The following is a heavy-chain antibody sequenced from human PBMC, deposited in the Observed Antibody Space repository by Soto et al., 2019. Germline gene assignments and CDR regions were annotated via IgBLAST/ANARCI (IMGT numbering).Heavy chain of an antibody. J-gene: IGHJ4*02. CDR1: GGTFSSYA. CDR2: IIPIFVTA. V-gene: IGHV1-69*01. Sequence: QVQLVQSGAEVKKPGSSVKVSCKASGGTFSSYAISWVRQAPGQGLEWMGGIIPIFVTANYAQTFQGRVTITADESKITAYMELSSLKSEDTAVYYCARLSSEYSSGWQADFDYWGQGTLVTVSS. D-gene: IGHD6-19*01. CDR3: ARLSSEYSSGWQADFDY.